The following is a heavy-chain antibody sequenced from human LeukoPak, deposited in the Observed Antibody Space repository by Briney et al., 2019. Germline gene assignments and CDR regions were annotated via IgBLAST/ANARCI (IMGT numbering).Heavy chain of an antibody. V-gene: IGHV1-2*02. D-gene: IGHD3-10*01. Sequence: GSSVKVSCKASGYTFTGYYMHWVRQAPAQGLAWVGWINPNSGGTNYAQKIQGRVTMTRDTSISTAYMELSRLRSDDTAVYYCARDASYYYGSGKGWFDPWGQGTMVTVSS. CDR2: INPNSGGT. CDR1: GYTFTGYY. CDR3: ARDASYYYGSGKGWFDP. J-gene: IGHJ5*02.